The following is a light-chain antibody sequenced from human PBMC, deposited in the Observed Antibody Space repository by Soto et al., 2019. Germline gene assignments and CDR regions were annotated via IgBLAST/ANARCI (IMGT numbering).Light chain of an antibody. CDR2: GAS. V-gene: IGKV3-15*01. J-gene: IGKJ1*01. Sequence: EIVMTQSPATLSVSPGERATLSCRASQSVGSNLAWYQQKPGQAPRLLMYGASTRATGIPARFSGSGSGAEFTLTISSLQSEDFAVNYCQQYNNRPPWTFGQGTKVEIK. CDR1: QSVGSN. CDR3: QQYNNRPPWT.